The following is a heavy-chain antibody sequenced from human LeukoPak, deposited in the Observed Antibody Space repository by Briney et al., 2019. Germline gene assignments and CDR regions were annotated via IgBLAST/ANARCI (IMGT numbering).Heavy chain of an antibody. CDR1: GYTLTELS. D-gene: IGHD2-21*02. J-gene: IGHJ4*02. Sequence: ASVKVSCKVSGYTLTELSMHWVRQAPGKGLEWMGGFDPEDGETIYAQKFQGGVTMTEDTSTDTAYMELSSLRSEDTAVYYCATDLAYCGGDCYFRWGQGTLVTVSS. CDR3: ATDLAYCGGDCYFR. CDR2: FDPEDGET. V-gene: IGHV1-24*01.